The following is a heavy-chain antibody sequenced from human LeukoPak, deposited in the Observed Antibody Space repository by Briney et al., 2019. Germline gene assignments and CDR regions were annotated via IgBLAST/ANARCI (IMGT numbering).Heavy chain of an antibody. D-gene: IGHD3-16*02. CDR3: ARGGYQFEH. CDR1: GFSFGNYA. Sequence: GGSLRLSCTASGFSFGNYAMSWFRQAPGKGLEWIGSIRTTGDGGTTEYAASVKGRFVISREDSKSIAYLQMDSLESEVTAVYYCARGGYQFEHWGQGTLVTVSS. CDR2: IRTTGDGGTT. J-gene: IGHJ1*01. V-gene: IGHV3-49*03.